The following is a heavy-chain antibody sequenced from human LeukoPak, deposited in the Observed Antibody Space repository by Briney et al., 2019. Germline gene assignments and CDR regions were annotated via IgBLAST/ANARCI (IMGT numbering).Heavy chain of an antibody. CDR2: INTGSTTI. Sequence: GGPLTLSCAASGFPFSSYTRNWVRQAPGRGLEWVSYINTGSTTIYYADSVKGRFTTSRDNAKNSLFLQMNSLRAEDTAVYYCARDLIAATDFWGQGTLVTVSS. D-gene: IGHD6-13*01. J-gene: IGHJ4*02. CDR3: ARDLIAATDF. CDR1: GFPFSSYT. V-gene: IGHV3-48*04.